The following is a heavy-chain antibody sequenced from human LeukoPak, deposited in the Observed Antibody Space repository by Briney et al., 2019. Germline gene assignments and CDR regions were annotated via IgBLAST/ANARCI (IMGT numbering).Heavy chain of an antibody. CDR1: GFTFSNYW. V-gene: IGHV3-7*01. J-gene: IGHJ4*02. D-gene: IGHD2-21*02. CDR2: MKQDGSEK. Sequence: GGSLRLSCAASGFTFSNYWMSWVRQAPGKGLEWVASMKQDGSEKYYVDSVKGRFTISRDNAKNSLYLQINSLRAEDTAVYYCARVAHIVVVTAIVFDYWGQGTLVTVSS. CDR3: ARVAHIVVVTAIVFDY.